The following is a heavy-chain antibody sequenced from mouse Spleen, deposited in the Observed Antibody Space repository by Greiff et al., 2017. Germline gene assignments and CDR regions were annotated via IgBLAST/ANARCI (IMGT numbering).Heavy chain of an antibody. J-gene: IGHJ1*01. CDR3: ARDKELPAPHWYFDV. CDR2: IWGGGST. CDR1: GFSLTSYG. V-gene: IGHV2-6*01. Sequence: QVQLQQSGPGLVAPSQSLSITCTVSGFSLTSYGVDWVRQSPGKGLEWLGVIWGGGSTNYNSALKSRLSISKDNSKSQVFLKMNSLQTDDTAMYYCARDKELPAPHWYFDVWGAGTTVTVSS. D-gene: IGHD1-3*01.